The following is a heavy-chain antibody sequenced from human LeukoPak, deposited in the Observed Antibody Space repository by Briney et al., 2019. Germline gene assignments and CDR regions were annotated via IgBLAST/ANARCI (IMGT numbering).Heavy chain of an antibody. Sequence: GGSLRLSCAASGFTFSSHAMSWVRRAPGKGLEWVSGLIENGATTYYADSVQGRFTISRDNSKKTLYLQMNSLRVEDTAVYYCAKDPSPFVAVTIGYYYNGMDVWGQGTTVTVSS. J-gene: IGHJ6*02. CDR3: AKDPSPFVAVTIGYYYNGMDV. D-gene: IGHD2-2*01. CDR1: GFTFSSHA. CDR2: LIENGATT. V-gene: IGHV3-23*01.